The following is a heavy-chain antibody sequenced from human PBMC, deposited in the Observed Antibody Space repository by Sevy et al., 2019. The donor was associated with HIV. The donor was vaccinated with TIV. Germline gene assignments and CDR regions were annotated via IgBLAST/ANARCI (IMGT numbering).Heavy chain of an antibody. CDR3: ARIRIVAPIRGSFDS. J-gene: IGHJ5*01. CDR1: GGSISSSSYY. Sequence: KQSQTLSLTCTVSGGSISSSSYYWGWIRQSPGRGLEWIGSISFTGNTFYNPSLESRVTMSVDTSKTEFSLKLTSVTAADTAVFYCARIRIVAPIRGSFDSWGQGTLVTVSS. V-gene: IGHV4-39*01. D-gene: IGHD5-12*01. CDR2: ISFTGNT.